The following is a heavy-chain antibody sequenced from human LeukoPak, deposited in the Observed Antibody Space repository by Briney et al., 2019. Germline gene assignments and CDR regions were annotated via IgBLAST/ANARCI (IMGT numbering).Heavy chain of an antibody. J-gene: IGHJ4*02. Sequence: PCRSLRLSCAASGFTFDDYAMHWVRQAPGKGLEWVSGISWSSGSIGYADSGKGRFTISRDYAKNSLYLQMNSLRAEDTALYYCASIAAAGSYSDYWGQGTLVTVSS. CDR2: ISWSSGSI. D-gene: IGHD6-13*01. V-gene: IGHV3-9*01. CDR1: GFTFDDYA. CDR3: ASIAAAGSYSDY.